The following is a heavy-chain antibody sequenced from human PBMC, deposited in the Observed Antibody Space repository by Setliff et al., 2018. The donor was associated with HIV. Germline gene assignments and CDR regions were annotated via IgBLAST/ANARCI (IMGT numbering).Heavy chain of an antibody. CDR3: ARDATRGGDMDV. CDR2: ITNDGTTT. D-gene: IGHD2-15*01. Sequence: GGSLRLSCAASGFAFDNYWMDWVRQAPGKGLVWVSRITNDGTTTTYADSVKGRFTISRDNAKNSLYLEMNSLRAEDTAVYYCARDATRGGDMDVWGKGITVTVSS. J-gene: IGHJ6*03. CDR1: GFAFDNYW. V-gene: IGHV3-74*01.